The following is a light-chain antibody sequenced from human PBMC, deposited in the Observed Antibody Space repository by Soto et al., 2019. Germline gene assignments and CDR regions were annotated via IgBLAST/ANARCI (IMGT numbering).Light chain of an antibody. CDR2: GAS. CDR1: QSVSSN. J-gene: IGKJ1*01. V-gene: IGKV3-15*01. CDR3: QQYNHWPPMA. Sequence: EIVMTQSPATLSVSPGERATPSCRASQSVSSNLAWYQQKPGQAPRLLIYGASTRATGVPARFSGSGSGAEFPPTISRLQSEEFAVNYIQQYNHWPPMAFGQGTKVQIK.